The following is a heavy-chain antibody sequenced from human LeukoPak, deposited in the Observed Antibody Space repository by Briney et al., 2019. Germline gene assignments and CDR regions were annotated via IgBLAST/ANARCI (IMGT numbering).Heavy chain of an antibody. V-gene: IGHV3-7*03. CDR3: ARDNDFWSGYFDY. CDR1: GFSFGNFW. CDR2: MKGDASLI. Sequence: GGSLRLSCAASGFSFGNFWMSWVRQAPGRGLQWVASMKGDASLIYYVDSVKGRFTISRDNARNSLYMQMNSLRVEDTAVYYCARDNDFWSGYFDYWGQGTLVTVSS. D-gene: IGHD3-3*01. J-gene: IGHJ4*02.